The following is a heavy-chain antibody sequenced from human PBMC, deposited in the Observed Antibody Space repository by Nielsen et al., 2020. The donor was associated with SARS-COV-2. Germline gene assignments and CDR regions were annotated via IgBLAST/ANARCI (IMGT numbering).Heavy chain of an antibody. V-gene: IGHV4-34*01. CDR2: INHSGST. J-gene: IGHJ6*03. Sequence: GSLRLSCAVYGGSFSGYYWSWIRQPPGKGLEWIGEINHSGSTNYNPSLKSRVTISVDTSKNQFSLKLSSVTAADTTVYYCARGHGFWSGETYYYYYYMDVWGKGTTVTVSS. CDR3: ARGHGFWSGETYYYYYYMDV. D-gene: IGHD3-3*01. CDR1: GGSFSGYY.